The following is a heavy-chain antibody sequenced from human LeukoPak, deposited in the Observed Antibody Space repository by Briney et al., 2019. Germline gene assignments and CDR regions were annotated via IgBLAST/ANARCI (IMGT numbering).Heavy chain of an antibody. CDR1: GFTFSSYI. CDR3: ARGAPYDILTGYYLRYYYYYYGMDV. CDR2: ISSSSSYI. D-gene: IGHD3-9*01. J-gene: IGHJ6*02. Sequence: PGGSLRLSCAASGFTFSSYIMNWVRQAPGKGLEWVSSISSSSSYIYYADSVKGRFTISRDNAKNSLYLQMNSLRAEDTAVYYCARGAPYDILTGYYLRYYYYYYGMDVWGQGTTVTVSS. V-gene: IGHV3-21*01.